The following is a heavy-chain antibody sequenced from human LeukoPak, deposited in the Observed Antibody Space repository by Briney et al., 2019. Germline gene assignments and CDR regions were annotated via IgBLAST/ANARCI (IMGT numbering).Heavy chain of an antibody. J-gene: IGHJ3*02. CDR3: AGDRRYCSSTSCRLLGAFDI. CDR1: GFTFDDYA. Sequence: GRSLRLSCAASGFTFDDYAMHWVRQASGKGLEWVSGISWNSGSIGYADSVKGRFTISRDNAKNSLYLQMNSLRAEDTAVYYCAGDRRYCSSTSCRLLGAFDIWGQGTMVTVSS. V-gene: IGHV3-9*01. CDR2: ISWNSGSI. D-gene: IGHD2-2*01.